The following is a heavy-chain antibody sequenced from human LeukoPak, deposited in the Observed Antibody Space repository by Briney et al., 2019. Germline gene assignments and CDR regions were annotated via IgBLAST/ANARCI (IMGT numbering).Heavy chain of an antibody. D-gene: IGHD3-16*01. J-gene: IGHJ3*02. CDR1: GFTFKIYA. CDR3: TKDSFDHNGVFDAFDI. V-gene: IGHV3-23*01. Sequence: GGSLRLSCAACGFTFKIYAMSWVRQAPGKGLEWVSTIGGSTETYYADSVKGRFAISMDDFKSALFLQMSNLRAEDTAVYFCTKDSFDHNGVFDAFDIWGQGTLVTVSS. CDR2: IGGSTET.